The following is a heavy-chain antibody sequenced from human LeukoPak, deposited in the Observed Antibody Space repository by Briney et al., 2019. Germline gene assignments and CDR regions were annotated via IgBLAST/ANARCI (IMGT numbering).Heavy chain of an antibody. Sequence: GGSLRLSCVASGLTVNSNYMSWVRQAPGKGLEWVSVIYSGGSTYYADSVKGRFTISRDNSKNTLYLQMNSLRAEDTAVYYCARVRNYYDSSGYYDGAFDIWGQGTMVTVSS. V-gene: IGHV3-66*01. CDR1: GLTVNSNY. CDR2: IYSGGST. CDR3: ARVRNYYDSSGYYDGAFDI. D-gene: IGHD3-22*01. J-gene: IGHJ3*02.